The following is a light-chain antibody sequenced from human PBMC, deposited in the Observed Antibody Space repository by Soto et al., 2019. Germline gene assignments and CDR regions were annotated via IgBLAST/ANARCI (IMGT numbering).Light chain of an antibody. J-gene: IGLJ3*02. CDR1: TGAVTSADY. Sequence: QAVVTQEPSLTVSPGGTVTLTCASSTGAVTSADYPNWFQQKPGQPPRALIYSTNNKHSWTPARFSGSLVGDKVALTVSDVQPEDEAVYYCLIYYDGPWVFGGGTQLTVL. V-gene: IGLV7-43*01. CDR2: STN. CDR3: LIYYDGPWV.